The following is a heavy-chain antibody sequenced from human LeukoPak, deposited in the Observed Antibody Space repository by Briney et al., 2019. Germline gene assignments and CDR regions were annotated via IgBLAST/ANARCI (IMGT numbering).Heavy chain of an antibody. D-gene: IGHD3-3*01. CDR3: ARVRGYFWSGYSLGYYFDY. CDR1: GGSFSGYY. CDR2: INHSGST. Sequence: SETLSLTCAVYGGSFSGYYWSWIRQPPGKGLEWIGEINHSGSTNYNPSLKSRVTISVDTSKNQFSLKLSSVTAADTAVYYCARVRGYFWSGYSLGYYFDYWGQGTLVTVSS. V-gene: IGHV4-34*01. J-gene: IGHJ4*02.